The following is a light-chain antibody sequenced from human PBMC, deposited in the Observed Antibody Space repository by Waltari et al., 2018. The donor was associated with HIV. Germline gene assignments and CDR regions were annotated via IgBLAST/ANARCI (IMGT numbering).Light chain of an antibody. Sequence: QSVLTQPPSVSGAPGQRVTISCTGNSSNIGAGYDVHWYQQLPGIAPKLLLYGDSTRPSGVPDRFSCSNAGTSASLAITGLQAEDEADYYCQSYDSSLSGFWVFGGGTKLTVL. V-gene: IGLV1-40*01. CDR3: QSYDSSLSGFWV. CDR2: GDS. J-gene: IGLJ3*02. CDR1: SSNIGAGYD.